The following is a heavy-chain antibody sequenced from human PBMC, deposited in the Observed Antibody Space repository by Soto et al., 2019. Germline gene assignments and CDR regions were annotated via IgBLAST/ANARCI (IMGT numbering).Heavy chain of an antibody. J-gene: IGHJ5*02. CDR2: INAGNGNT. CDR1: GYTFTSYA. Sequence: QVQLVQSGAEEKKPGASVKVSCKASGYTFTSYAMQWVRQAPGQRLEWMGWINAGNGNTKYSQKFQGRVTITRDTSASTAYMELSSLRSEDTAVYYCARDPWNYVSGWFDPWGQGTLVTVSS. V-gene: IGHV1-3*05. CDR3: ARDPWNYVSGWFDP. D-gene: IGHD1-7*01.